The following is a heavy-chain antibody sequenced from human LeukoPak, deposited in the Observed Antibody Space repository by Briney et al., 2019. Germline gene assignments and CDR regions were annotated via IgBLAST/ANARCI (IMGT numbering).Heavy chain of an antibody. CDR3: ARSEEGRFYDSAVYCEPFDL. Sequence: PSETLSLTCSVSGGSIGGHYWNWIRQAPGKGLEWIGHIFTSGSPNYSPSLKSRVTFSRDTARSQIYLRMTSVTAADTAIYYCARSEEGRFYDSAVYCEPFDLWGQGIMVIVSS. V-gene: IGHV4-4*07. CDR1: GGSIGGHY. D-gene: IGHD3-22*01. CDR2: IFTSGSP. J-gene: IGHJ3*01.